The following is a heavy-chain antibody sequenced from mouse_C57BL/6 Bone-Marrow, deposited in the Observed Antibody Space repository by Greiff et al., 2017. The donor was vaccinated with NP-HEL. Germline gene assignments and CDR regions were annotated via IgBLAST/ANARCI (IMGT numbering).Heavy chain of an antibody. CDR1: GYTFTSYT. CDR3: ARDYDYDWFAY. Sequence: VQLQQSGAELARPGASVKMSCKASGYTFTSYTMHWVKQRPGQGLEWIGYINPSSGYPKYNQKFKDKATLTADKSSSTAYMQLSSLTSEDSAVYYCARDYDYDWFAYWGQGTLVTVSA. CDR2: INPSSGYP. D-gene: IGHD2-4*01. J-gene: IGHJ3*01. V-gene: IGHV1-4*01.